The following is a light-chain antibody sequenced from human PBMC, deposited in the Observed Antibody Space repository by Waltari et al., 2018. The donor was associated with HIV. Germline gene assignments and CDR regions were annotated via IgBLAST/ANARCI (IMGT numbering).Light chain of an antibody. CDR3: QQSFSYPLT. V-gene: IGKV1-39*01. J-gene: IGKJ3*01. CDR1: QTVNNK. Sequence: DIQMTQSPSSLSASVGDSVTITCRASQTVNNKLNWYQQKPGEAPKVVIYDASTLQSVVPSRFRGGGSWTDFTLTITSLQLDDFATYFCQQSFSYPLTFGPGTKVDI. CDR2: DAS.